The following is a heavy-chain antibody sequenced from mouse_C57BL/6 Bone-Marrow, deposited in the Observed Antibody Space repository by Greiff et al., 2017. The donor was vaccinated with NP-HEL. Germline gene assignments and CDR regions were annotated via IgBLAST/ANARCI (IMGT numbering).Heavy chain of an antibody. CDR2: ISDGGSYT. D-gene: IGHD2-3*01. J-gene: IGHJ1*03. CDR1: GFTFSSYA. Sequence: EVQGVESGGGLVKPGGSLKLSCAASGFTFSSYAMSWVRQTPEKRLEWVATISDGGSYTYYPDNVKGRFTISRDNAKNNLYLQMSHLKSEDTAMYYCARDYDGYLWYFDVWGTGTTVTVSS. V-gene: IGHV5-4*01. CDR3: ARDYDGYLWYFDV.